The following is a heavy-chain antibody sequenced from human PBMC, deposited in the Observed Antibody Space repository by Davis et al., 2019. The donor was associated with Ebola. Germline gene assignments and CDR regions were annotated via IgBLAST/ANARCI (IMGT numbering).Heavy chain of an antibody. V-gene: IGHV3-53*01. CDR3: AKIGVRQSGDY. CDR2: SETGDTNFHA. D-gene: IGHD3-10*01. Sequence: PGGSLRLSFAASGFTFSNAWMSWVRQAPGKGLEWISASETGDTNFHATYAESVKGRFTFVRDNSKNTVFLQMNSLRVEDTAVYYCAKIGVRQSGDYWGQGTLVTVSS. J-gene: IGHJ4*02. CDR1: GFTFSNAW.